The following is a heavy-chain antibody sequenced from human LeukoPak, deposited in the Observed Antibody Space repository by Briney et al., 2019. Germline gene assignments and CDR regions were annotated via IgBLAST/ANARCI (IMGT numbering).Heavy chain of an antibody. J-gene: IGHJ6*03. Sequence: SVKVSCKASGGTFSSYAISWVRQAPGQGLEWMGGIIPIFGTANYAQKFQGRVTITADKSTSTAYMELSSLRSEDTAVYYCARDRKGLGRGTRYYYYMDVWGKGTTVTVSS. D-gene: IGHD1-1*01. CDR1: GGTFSSYA. CDR2: IIPIFGTA. V-gene: IGHV1-69*06. CDR3: ARDRKGLGRGTRYYYYMDV.